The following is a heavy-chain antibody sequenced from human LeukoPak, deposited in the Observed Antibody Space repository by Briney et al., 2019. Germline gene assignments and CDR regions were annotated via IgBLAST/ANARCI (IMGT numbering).Heavy chain of an antibody. CDR2: ISGSGSTT. Sequence: PGGSLRLSCVASGSTFTNCAMTWVRQAPGKGLEWVSSISGSGSTTYYADSAKGRFTISRDNSKNTVYLQMNSLSVEDTAVYYCAKDQSRVGASDPFDSWGQGALVTVSS. CDR3: AKDQSRVGASDPFDS. CDR1: GSTFTNCA. D-gene: IGHD1-26*01. J-gene: IGHJ5*01. V-gene: IGHV3-23*01.